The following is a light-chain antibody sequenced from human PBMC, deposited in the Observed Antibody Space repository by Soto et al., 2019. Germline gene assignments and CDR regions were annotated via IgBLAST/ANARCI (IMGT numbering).Light chain of an antibody. J-gene: IGKJ1*01. V-gene: IGKV1-33*01. Sequence: DIQMTQSPSTLSASVGDRVTITCRASQSISDSINWFQHRPGKAPRLLIFHASTLDTGVPSRFSGSGSGTDFTFTIGSLQPEDLATYYCQHYHNLPLTFGQGTKVDIK. CDR2: HAS. CDR1: QSISDS. CDR3: QHYHNLPLT.